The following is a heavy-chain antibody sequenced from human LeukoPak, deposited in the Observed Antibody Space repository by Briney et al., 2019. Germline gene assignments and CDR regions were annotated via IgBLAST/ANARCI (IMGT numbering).Heavy chain of an antibody. V-gene: IGHV3-33*01. CDR1: GFTFSSYG. J-gene: IGHJ4*02. CDR2: IWNDGSYK. Sequence: PGGSLRLSCAASGFTFSSYGMHWVRQAPGKGLEWVAVIWNDGSYKYYADSAKGRFAISRDSSKNTLYLQMNSLRAEDTAVYYCARVMGNYGSLDYWGQGTLVTVSS. D-gene: IGHD3-10*01. CDR3: ARVMGNYGSLDY.